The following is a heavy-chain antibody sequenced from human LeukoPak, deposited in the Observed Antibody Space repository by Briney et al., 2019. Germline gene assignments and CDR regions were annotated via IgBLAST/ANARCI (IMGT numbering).Heavy chain of an antibody. Sequence: GSLRLSCAASGFTFSSYAMSWVRQAPGKGLEWVSVIYSGGSTYYADSVKGRFTISRDNSKNTLYLQMNSLRAEDTAVYYCARDLWLGGWGQGTLVTVSS. CDR1: GFTFSSYA. CDR3: ARDLWLGG. J-gene: IGHJ4*02. CDR2: IYSGGST. D-gene: IGHD2-21*01. V-gene: IGHV3-66*01.